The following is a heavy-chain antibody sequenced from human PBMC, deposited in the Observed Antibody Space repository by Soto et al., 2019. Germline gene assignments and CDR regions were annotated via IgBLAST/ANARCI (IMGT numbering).Heavy chain of an antibody. CDR2: IYYSGSTST. Sequence: SETLSLTCTVSGGSISSYYWSWIRQPPGKGLEWIGYIYYSGSTSTNYNPSLKSRVTISVDTSKNQFSLKLNSVTAADTAVYYCARDRYSYGFVDFWGQGTLVTVSS. V-gene: IGHV4-59*12. CDR1: GGSISSYY. D-gene: IGHD5-18*01. CDR3: ARDRYSYGFVDF. J-gene: IGHJ4*02.